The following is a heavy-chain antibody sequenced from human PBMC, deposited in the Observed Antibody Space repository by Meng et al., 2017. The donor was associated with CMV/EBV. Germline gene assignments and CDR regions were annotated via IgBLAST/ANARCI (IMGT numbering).Heavy chain of an antibody. CDR1: GYSISSGYY. D-gene: IGHD6-13*01. CDR3: ARVATGYSSSWAYGGMAV. V-gene: IGHV4-38-2*02. CDR2: IYHSGST. Sequence: SETLSLTCTVSGYSISSGYYWGWIRQPPGKGLEWIGSIYHSGSTYYNPSLKSRVTISVDTSKNQFSLKLSSVTAADTAVYYCARVATGYSSSWAYGGMAVWGQGTTVTVSS. J-gene: IGHJ6*02.